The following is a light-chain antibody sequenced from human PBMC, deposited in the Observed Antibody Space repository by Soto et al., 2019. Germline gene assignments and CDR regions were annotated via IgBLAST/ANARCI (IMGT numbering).Light chain of an antibody. CDR1: SSNIGASYD. Sequence: QSVLTQPPSVSGAPGQRVTISCTGSSSNIGASYDVHWYQQLPGTAPKLLIYGNTNRPSGVPDRFSGSKSGTSASLAISGLRSEDEGDYYCAAWDDTLSGRYVIGTGTKVTVL. V-gene: IGLV1-40*01. J-gene: IGLJ1*01. CDR2: GNT. CDR3: AAWDDTLSGRYV.